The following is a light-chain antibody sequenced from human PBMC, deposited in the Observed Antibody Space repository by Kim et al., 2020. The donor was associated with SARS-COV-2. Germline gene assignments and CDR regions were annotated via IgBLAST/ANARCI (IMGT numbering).Light chain of an antibody. CDR1: SSDVGGYNS. V-gene: IGLV2-8*01. CDR2: EFS. CDR3: SSYAGSNSLV. J-gene: IGLJ2*01. Sequence: QSLTISCTGTSSDVGGYNSVSCYQQHPGKAPNLMIYEFSKRPSGVPDRFSGSKSGNTASLTVSGLQAEDEADYYCSSYAGSNSLVFGGGTKVTVL.